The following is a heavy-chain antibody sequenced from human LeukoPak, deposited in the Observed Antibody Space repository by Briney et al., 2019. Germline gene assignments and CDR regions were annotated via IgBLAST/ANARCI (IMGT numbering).Heavy chain of an antibody. CDR3: AGAPVYYYYYMDV. Sequence: SETLSLTCTVSGGSISSYYWSWIRQPPGKGLEWIGYIYYSGSTNYNPSLKSRVTISVDTSKNQFSLKLSSVTAADTAVYYCAGAPVYYYYYMDVWGKGTTVTISS. J-gene: IGHJ6*03. CDR2: IYYSGST. CDR1: GGSISSYY. V-gene: IGHV4-59*01.